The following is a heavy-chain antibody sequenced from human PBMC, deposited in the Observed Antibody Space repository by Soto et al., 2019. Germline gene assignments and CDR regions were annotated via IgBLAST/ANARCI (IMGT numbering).Heavy chain of an antibody. D-gene: IGHD5-18*01. Sequence: QVQLVASGGGVVQPGRSLRISCAATGFSFNFYAMYWVRQAPGKGLEWVAMISNDGSSENYADSVRGRFIISRDNSKKTLFLQMNSLRPEDTATYYCVRDSGANYGTFWYFDLWGRGTLVTVSS. CDR3: VRDSGANYGTFWYFDL. CDR1: GFSFNFYA. CDR2: ISNDGSSE. J-gene: IGHJ2*01. V-gene: IGHV3-30-3*01.